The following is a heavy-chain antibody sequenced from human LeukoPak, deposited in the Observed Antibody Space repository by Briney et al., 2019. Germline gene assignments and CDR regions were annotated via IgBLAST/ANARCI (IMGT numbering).Heavy chain of an antibody. CDR3: ARAGCSSSSCFYYYYHMDV. D-gene: IGHD2-2*01. CDR1: GFTFNDYG. CDR2: INWNGAGT. V-gene: IGHV3-20*01. J-gene: IGHJ6*03. Sequence: GGSVPHPCAASGFTFNDYGMSWVRQAPGKGLEWVSGINWNGAGTGYADSVKGRLTTSRDQAKNSLYLQMNSLRAEDTALYHCARAGCSSSSCFYYYYHMDVWGKGTTVAHSS.